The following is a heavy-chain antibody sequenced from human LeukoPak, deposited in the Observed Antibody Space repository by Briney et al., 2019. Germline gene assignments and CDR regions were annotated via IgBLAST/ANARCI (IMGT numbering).Heavy chain of an antibody. V-gene: IGHV3-7*01. D-gene: IGHD5-12*01. J-gene: IGHJ4*02. CDR3: ARGQAGGYRGYDLDPYFDY. Sequence: GGSLRLSCAASGFVFRNYFMSWVRQAPGKGLEWVASIKNDGNEKYYVDSVKGRFTISRDNAKNSLYLQMNSLRAEDTALYYCARGQAGGYRGYDLDPYFDYWGQGTLVTVSS. CDR1: GFVFRNYF. CDR2: IKNDGNEK.